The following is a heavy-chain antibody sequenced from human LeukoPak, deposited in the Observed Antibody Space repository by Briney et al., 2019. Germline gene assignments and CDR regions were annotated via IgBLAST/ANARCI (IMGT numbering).Heavy chain of an antibody. J-gene: IGHJ4*02. CDR2: ITTSGSTI. D-gene: IGHD4-17*01. Sequence: PGGSLRLSCAASGFTFSSYEMNWVRQAPGKGLEWVSYITTSGSTIYYADSVKDRFTISRDNAKNSLYLQMNSLRAEDTAVYYCARGYGDYAPRFFEYWGQGTLVTVSS. CDR3: ARGYGDYAPRFFEY. V-gene: IGHV3-48*03. CDR1: GFTFSSYE.